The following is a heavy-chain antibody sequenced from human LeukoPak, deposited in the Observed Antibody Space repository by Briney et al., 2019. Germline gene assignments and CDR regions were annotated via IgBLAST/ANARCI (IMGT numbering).Heavy chain of an antibody. CDR1: GFTFSDYN. D-gene: IGHD6-19*01. Sequence: PGGSLRLSCAASGFTFSDYNMHWVRQAPGKGLDWVALMSPDGNKKYYADSVKGRFTISRDNSKNTVDLQMNSLRAEDTAVYYCARWRAGIAVAVDYWGQGTLVTVSS. CDR2: MSPDGNKK. J-gene: IGHJ4*02. V-gene: IGHV3-30-3*01. CDR3: ARWRAGIAVAVDY.